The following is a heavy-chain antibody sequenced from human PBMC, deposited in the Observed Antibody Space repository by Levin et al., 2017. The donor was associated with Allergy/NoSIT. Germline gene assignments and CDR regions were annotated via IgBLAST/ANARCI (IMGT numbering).Heavy chain of an antibody. CDR2: IYWDDDK. CDR3: AHTRLRLLWFGVRFPPDY. J-gene: IGHJ4*02. Sequence: SGPTLVKPTQTLTLTCTFSGFSLSTSGVGVGWIRQPPGKALEWLALIYWDDDKRYSPSLKSRLTITKDTSKNQVVLTMTNMDPVDTATYYCAHTRLRLLWFGVRFPPDYWGQGTLVTVSS. V-gene: IGHV2-5*02. CDR1: GFSLSTSGVG. D-gene: IGHD3-10*01.